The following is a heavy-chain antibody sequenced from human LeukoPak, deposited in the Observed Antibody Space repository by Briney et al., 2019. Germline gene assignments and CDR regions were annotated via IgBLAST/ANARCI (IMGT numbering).Heavy chain of an antibody. V-gene: IGHV3-30*04. CDR1: GFTFSSYA. J-gene: IGHJ4*02. CDR2: ISYDGSNK. CDR3: ARAAGSSWYSDYFDY. D-gene: IGHD6-13*01. Sequence: PGGSLRLSCAASGFTFSSYAMHWVRQAPGKGLEWVAVISYDGSNKYYADSVKGRFTISRDNSKNTLYLQMNSLRAEDTAVYYCARAAGSSWYSDYFDYWGQGTLVTVSS.